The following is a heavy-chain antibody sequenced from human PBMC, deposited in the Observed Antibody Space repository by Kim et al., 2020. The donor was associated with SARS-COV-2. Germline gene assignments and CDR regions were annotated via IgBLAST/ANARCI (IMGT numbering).Heavy chain of an antibody. CDR3: ATESEVVTACAAPDY. V-gene: IGHV3-30*04. J-gene: IGHJ4*02. D-gene: IGHD2-21*02. CDR2: MWADGTND. Sequence: GGSLRLSCAASGFSSNNYAVHWVRQAPGEGLEWVAAMWADGTNDNYADYVKGRFTISRDASKNALYLQMNSLTTEDTAVYYCATESEVVTACAAPDYWGQGTLVTVSS. CDR1: GFSSNNYA.